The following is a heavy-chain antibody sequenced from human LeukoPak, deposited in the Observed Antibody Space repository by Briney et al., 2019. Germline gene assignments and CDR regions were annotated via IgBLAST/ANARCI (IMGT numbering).Heavy chain of an antibody. V-gene: IGHV3-48*04. D-gene: IGHD2-15*01. CDR3: ARDYCSGPKCYFIDY. Sequence: GGSLRLSCAASGFTFSNYSMNWVRQAPGKGLEWVSYIHSSSTVYYAGSVKGRFTISRDNAKNSLFLQMNSLRAEDTAVYYCARDYCSGPKCYFIDYWGQGALVTVSS. CDR2: IHSSSTV. CDR1: GFTFSNYS. J-gene: IGHJ4*02.